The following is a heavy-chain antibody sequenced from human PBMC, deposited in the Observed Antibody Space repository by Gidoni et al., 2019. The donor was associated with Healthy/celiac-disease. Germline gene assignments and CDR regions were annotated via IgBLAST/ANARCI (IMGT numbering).Heavy chain of an antibody. CDR1: GFTFGDYV. CDR3: TRDPERYDFWSGSSPYFDY. J-gene: IGHJ4*02. V-gene: IGHV3-49*03. D-gene: IGHD3-3*01. Sequence: EVQLVESGGGLVQPGQSLRLSCTASGFTFGDYVMIWLRQAPWKGVEGVGFIRSKAYGGTTEYAASVKSRFTISRDDSKSIAYLQMNSLKTEDTAVYYCTRDPERYDFWSGSSPYFDYWGQGTLVTVSS. CDR2: IRSKAYGGTT.